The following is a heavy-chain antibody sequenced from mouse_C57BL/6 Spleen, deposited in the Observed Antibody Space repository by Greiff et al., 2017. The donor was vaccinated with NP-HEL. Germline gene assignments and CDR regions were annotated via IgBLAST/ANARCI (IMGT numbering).Heavy chain of an antibody. CDR1: GYTFTSYW. J-gene: IGHJ4*01. D-gene: IGHD3-3*01. CDR2: IDPSDSYT. CDR3: ARRGTFADYYAMDY. Sequence: VKLQQPGAELVMPGASVKLSCKASGYTFTSYWMHWVKQRPGQGLEWIGEIDPSDSYTNYNQKFKGKSTLTVDKSSSTAYMQLSSLTSEDSAVYYCARRGTFADYYAMDYWGQGTSVTVSS. V-gene: IGHV1-69*01.